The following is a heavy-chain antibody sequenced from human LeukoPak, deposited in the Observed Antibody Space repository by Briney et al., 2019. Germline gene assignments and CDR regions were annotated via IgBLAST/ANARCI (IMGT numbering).Heavy chain of an antibody. CDR2: IYYSGST. CDR1: GGSISSSSYY. Sequence: PSETLSLTCTVSGGSISSSSYYWGWIRQPPGKGLEWIGSIYYSGSTYYNPSLKSRVTISVDTSKNQFSLKLSSVTAADTAVYYCARARGDDFWSGYYTRFDPWGQGTLVTVSS. D-gene: IGHD3-3*01. CDR3: ARARGDDFWSGYYTRFDP. J-gene: IGHJ5*02. V-gene: IGHV4-39*07.